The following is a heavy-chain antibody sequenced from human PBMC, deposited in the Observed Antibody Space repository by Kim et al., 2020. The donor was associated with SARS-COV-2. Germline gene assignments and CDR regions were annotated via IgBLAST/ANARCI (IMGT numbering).Heavy chain of an antibody. D-gene: IGHD3-10*01. V-gene: IGHV3-30*18. CDR3: AKSHQIFFFGESRLFDS. J-gene: IGHJ5*01. CDR1: GFNFNNYG. Sequence: GGSLRHSCAGSGFNFNNYGMHWVRQAPGKGLEWVAVISYEGSKKYYEDSLRGRFTISRDNARNTVYLQMNSLEPDDTAVYYCAKSHQIFFFGESRLFDS. CDR2: ISYEGSKK.